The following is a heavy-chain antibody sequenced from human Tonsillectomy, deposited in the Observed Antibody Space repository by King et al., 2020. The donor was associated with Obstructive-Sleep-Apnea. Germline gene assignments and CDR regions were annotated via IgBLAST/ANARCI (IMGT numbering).Heavy chain of an antibody. CDR2: IYPSDSDT. CDR1: GYSFPTYW. V-gene: IGHV5-51*01. D-gene: IGHD3-10*01. Sequence: QLVQSGAEVKKPGESLKISCKGSGYSFPTYWIAWVRQMPGKGLEWMGIIYPSDSDTTYSPSFQGQVTISADKSISTAYLQWSSLKASDTAIYYGARRDYYGSAIGHWGQGTLVTVSS. J-gene: IGHJ4*02. CDR3: ARRDYYGSAIGH.